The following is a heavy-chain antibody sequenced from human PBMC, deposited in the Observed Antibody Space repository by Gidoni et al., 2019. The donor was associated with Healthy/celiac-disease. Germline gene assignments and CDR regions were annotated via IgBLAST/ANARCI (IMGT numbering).Heavy chain of an antibody. CDR2: INAGNGNT. J-gene: IGHJ5*02. CDR3: AREKKKAAAGIVNWFDP. V-gene: IGHV1-3*01. D-gene: IGHD6-13*01. CDR1: GYTFTSYA. Sequence: QVQLVQSGAEVKKPGASVKVSCKASGYTFTSYAMHWVRQAPGQRLEWRGWINAGNGNTKYSQKFQGRVTITRDTSASTAYMELSSLRSEDTAVYYCAREKKKAAAGIVNWFDPWGQGTLVTVSS.